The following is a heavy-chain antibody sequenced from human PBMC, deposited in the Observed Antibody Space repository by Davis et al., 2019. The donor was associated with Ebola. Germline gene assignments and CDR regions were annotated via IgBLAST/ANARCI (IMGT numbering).Heavy chain of an antibody. V-gene: IGHV3-73*01. D-gene: IGHD3-22*01. J-gene: IGHJ4*02. Sequence: GESLKISCAASGFTFSGSAMHWVRQASGKGLEWVGRIRSKANSYATAYAASVKGRFTISRDDSKNTAYLQMNSLKTEDTAVYYCTTTYYYDSSGTLVADYWGQGTLVTVSS. CDR3: TTTYYYDSSGTLVADY. CDR2: IRSKANSYAT. CDR1: GFTFSGSA.